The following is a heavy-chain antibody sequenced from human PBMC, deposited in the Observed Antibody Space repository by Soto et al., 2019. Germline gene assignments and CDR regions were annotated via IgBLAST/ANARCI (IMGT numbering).Heavy chain of an antibody. V-gene: IGHV1-46*03. D-gene: IGHD3-22*01. CDR3: ARRPVGGYYDSSGYLPNFDY. Sequence: ASVKVSCKASGYTFTSYYMHWVRQAPGQGLEWMGIINPSGGSTSYAQKFQGRVTMTRDTSTSTVYMELSSLRSEDTAVDYCARRPVGGYYDSSGYLPNFDYWG. CDR2: INPSGGST. J-gene: IGHJ4*01. CDR1: GYTFTSYY.